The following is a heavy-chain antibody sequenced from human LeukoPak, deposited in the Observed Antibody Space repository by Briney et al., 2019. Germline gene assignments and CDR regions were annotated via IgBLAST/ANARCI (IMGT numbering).Heavy chain of an antibody. CDR2: ISAYNGNA. CDR1: GYTFTSYG. D-gene: IGHD3-3*01. Sequence: ASVKVSCKASGYTFTSYGISWVRQAPGQGLEWMGWISAYNGNANYAQKLQGRVTMTTDTSTSTAYMELRSLRSDDTAVYYCARVRGDYDFWSGFGSSADPRPFDYWGQGTLVTVSS. V-gene: IGHV1-18*01. J-gene: IGHJ4*02. CDR3: ARVRGDYDFWSGFGSSADPRPFDY.